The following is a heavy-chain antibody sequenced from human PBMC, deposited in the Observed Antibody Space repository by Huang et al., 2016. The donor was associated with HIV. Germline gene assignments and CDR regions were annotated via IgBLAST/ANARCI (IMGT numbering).Heavy chain of an antibody. J-gene: IGHJ4*02. CDR2: IYYSGDT. D-gene: IGHD3-10*01. CDR3: ARHFGSWSGYFDS. V-gene: IGHV4-39*01. Sequence: QLQLQESGPGLVRPSETLSLICTVSGGSITDRNYYWGWIRQPPGKGLEWIGSIYYSGDTDYNPCLKSRVTMSVDTSKNRVALDIRSVAVADTAIYYCARHFGSWSGYFDSWGQGTLVPVSS. CDR1: GGSITDRNYY.